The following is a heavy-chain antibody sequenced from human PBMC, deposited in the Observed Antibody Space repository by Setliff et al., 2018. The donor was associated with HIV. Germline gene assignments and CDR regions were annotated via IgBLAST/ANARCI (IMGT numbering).Heavy chain of an antibody. Sequence: PGGSLRLSCAASGFSFRTYWMSWVRQAPGKGLEWVSYISSRCSTIYYADSVKGRFTISRDNAKNSLYLQMNTLRAEDTAVYYCAKVQNYYGSGSYPAHFDYWGQGTLVTVSS. CDR1: GFSFRTYW. V-gene: IGHV3-48*04. D-gene: IGHD3-10*01. J-gene: IGHJ4*02. CDR3: AKVQNYYGSGSYPAHFDY. CDR2: ISSRCSTI.